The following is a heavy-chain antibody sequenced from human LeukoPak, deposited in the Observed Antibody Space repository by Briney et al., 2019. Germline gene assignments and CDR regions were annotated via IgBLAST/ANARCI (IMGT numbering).Heavy chain of an antibody. Sequence: GGSLRLSCAASGFTFSDYYMSWIRQAPGKGLEWVSYISSSGSTIYYADSVKGRFTISRDNAKNSLYLQMNSLRAEDTAVYYCASITNDFWSGFDYWGQGTLVTVSS. CDR2: ISSSGSTI. J-gene: IGHJ4*02. CDR1: GFTFSDYY. V-gene: IGHV3-11*01. CDR3: ASITNDFWSGFDY. D-gene: IGHD3-3*01.